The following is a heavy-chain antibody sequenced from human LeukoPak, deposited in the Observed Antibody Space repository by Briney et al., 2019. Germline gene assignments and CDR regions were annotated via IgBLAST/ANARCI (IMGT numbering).Heavy chain of an antibody. Sequence: GGSLRLSCAASGFTFSSYSMNWVRQAPGKGLEWVSSISSSSSYIYYADSVKGRFTISRDNAKNSLYLQMNSLRAEDTAVYYCARGPYSSSWYDWFEPWGQGTLVNVSS. CDR3: ARGPYSSSWYDWFEP. CDR2: ISSSSSYI. D-gene: IGHD6-13*01. V-gene: IGHV3-21*01. J-gene: IGHJ5*02. CDR1: GFTFSSYS.